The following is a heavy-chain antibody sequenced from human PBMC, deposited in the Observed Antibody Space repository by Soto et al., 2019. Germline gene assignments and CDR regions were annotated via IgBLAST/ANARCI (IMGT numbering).Heavy chain of an antibody. CDR1: GYTFTSYG. CDR3: ARDFFRDPLGVVPVED. Sequence: QVQLVQSGAEVKKPGASVKVSCKASGYTFTSYGISWVRQAPGQGLEWMGWISAYNGNTNYAQKLQGRFTMTTDTSTSTAYMELRSLRSDDTAVYYCARDFFRDPLGVVPVEDWGQGTLVTVSS. J-gene: IGHJ4*02. V-gene: IGHV1-18*01. D-gene: IGHD3-3*01. CDR2: ISAYNGNT.